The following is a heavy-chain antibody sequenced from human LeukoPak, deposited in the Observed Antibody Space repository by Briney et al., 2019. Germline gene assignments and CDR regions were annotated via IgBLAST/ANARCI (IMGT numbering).Heavy chain of an antibody. D-gene: IGHD6-6*01. J-gene: IGHJ4*02. Sequence: TSETLSLTCTVSGGSISSYYWSWIREPPGKGLEWIGYIYYSGSTNYNPSLKSRVTISVDTSKNQFSLKLSSVTAADTAVYYRARRAARHGYFDYWGQGTLVTVSS. CDR3: ARRAARHGYFDY. V-gene: IGHV4-59*08. CDR1: GGSISSYY. CDR2: IYYSGST.